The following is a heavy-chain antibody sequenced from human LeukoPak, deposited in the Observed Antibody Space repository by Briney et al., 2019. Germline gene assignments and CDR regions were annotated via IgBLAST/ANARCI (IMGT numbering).Heavy chain of an antibody. J-gene: IGHJ4*02. D-gene: IGHD6-6*01. CDR2: IYSGGTT. CDR1: GFSVSTKY. Sequence: GGSLRLSCAVSGFSVSTKYMSWVRQAPGKGLEWVSVIYSGGTTYYADSVKGRFTISRDNSKNTLYLQMNSLRAEDTAVYYCARDRVSPAHPIDYGGREPLAPVPS. CDR3: ARDRVSPAHPIDY. V-gene: IGHV3-66*01.